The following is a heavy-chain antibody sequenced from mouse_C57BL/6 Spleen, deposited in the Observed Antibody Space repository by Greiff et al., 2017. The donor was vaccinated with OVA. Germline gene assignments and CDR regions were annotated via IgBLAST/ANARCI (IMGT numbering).Heavy chain of an antibody. CDR2: ISYSGST. CDR3: ARGYGSRASWFAY. V-gene: IGHV3-1*01. J-gene: IGHJ3*01. D-gene: IGHD1-1*01. Sequence: DVKLQESGPGMVKPSQSLSLTCTVTGYSITSGYDWHWIRHFPGNKLEWMGYISYSGSTNYNPSLKSRISITHDTSKNHFFLKLNSVTTEDTATYYCARGYGSRASWFAYWGQGTLVTVSA. CDR1: GYSITSGYD.